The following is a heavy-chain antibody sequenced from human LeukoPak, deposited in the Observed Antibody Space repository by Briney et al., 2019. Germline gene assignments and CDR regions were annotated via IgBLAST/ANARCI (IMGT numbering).Heavy chain of an antibody. Sequence: SETLSLTCTVSGGSISSGDYYWSWIRQPPRKGLEWIGYIYYSGSTNYNPSLKSRVTISVDTSKNQFSLKLSSVTAADTAVYYCARGGGNYYGSGGPPDPWGQGTLVTVSS. CDR2: IYYSGST. J-gene: IGHJ5*02. D-gene: IGHD3-10*01. V-gene: IGHV4-30-4*01. CDR3: ARGGGNYYGSGGPPDP. CDR1: GGSISSGDYY.